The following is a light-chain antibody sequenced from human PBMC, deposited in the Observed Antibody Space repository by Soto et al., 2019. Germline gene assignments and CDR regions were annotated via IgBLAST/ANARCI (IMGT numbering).Light chain of an antibody. Sequence: QSVLTQTPSVSGAPGQKITMSCTGSSSNIGAGYDVHWYQRVPGAAPRLLIYADNNRPSGVPDRFSASKSGTSASLAITGLQGEDEANYYCQSYDTSLSGVIFGAGTKLTVL. CDR1: SSNIGAGYD. J-gene: IGLJ2*01. CDR2: ADN. CDR3: QSYDTSLSGVI. V-gene: IGLV1-40*01.